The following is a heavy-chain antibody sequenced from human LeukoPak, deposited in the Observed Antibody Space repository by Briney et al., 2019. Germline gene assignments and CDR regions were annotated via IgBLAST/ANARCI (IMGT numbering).Heavy chain of an antibody. CDR2: ISYDGSNT. D-gene: IGHD2-15*01. V-gene: IGHV3-30*01. CDR1: GFTFSSYA. J-gene: IGHJ4*02. CDR3: AKGILDVQYCSGGSCYYFDY. Sequence: GRSLRLSCAASGFTFSSYAMHWVRQAPGKGLEWVAVISYDGSNTYYADSVKGRSSISRDNSKNTLYLQVNSLRAEDTAVYYCAKGILDVQYCSGGSCYYFDYWGQGTLVTVSS.